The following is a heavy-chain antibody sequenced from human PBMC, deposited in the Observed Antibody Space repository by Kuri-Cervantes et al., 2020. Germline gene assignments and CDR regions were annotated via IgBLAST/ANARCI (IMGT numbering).Heavy chain of an antibody. V-gene: IGHV3-30*03. J-gene: IGHJ5*02. CDR2: ISYDGSNK. D-gene: IGHD2-2*01. Sequence: GGSLRLSCAASGFTFSNYDIHWVRQAPGKGLEWVAVISYDGSNKYYADSVKGRFTISRDNSKTTLYLQMNSLRAEDTAVYYCARAFHPDIVVVPAAMFGYLSRWFDPWGQGTLVTVSS. CDR1: GFTFSNYD. CDR3: ARAFHPDIVVVPAAMFGYLSRWFDP.